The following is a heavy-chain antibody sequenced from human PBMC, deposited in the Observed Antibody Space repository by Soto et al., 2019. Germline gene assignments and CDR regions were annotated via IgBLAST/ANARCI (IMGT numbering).Heavy chain of an antibody. D-gene: IGHD3-10*01. CDR2: ISAYNGNT. CDR1: GYTFTSYG. V-gene: IGHV1-18*01. CDR3: GRDRGSSGSYSFDY. J-gene: IGHJ4*02. Sequence: QVQLVQSGTEVKKPGASVKVSCKASGYTFTSYGISWVRQAPGQGLEWMGWISAYNGNTNYAQKLQGRVTMPTDTXXSTAYMELRGLRSDDTAVYYCGRDRGSSGSYSFDYWGQGTLVTVSS.